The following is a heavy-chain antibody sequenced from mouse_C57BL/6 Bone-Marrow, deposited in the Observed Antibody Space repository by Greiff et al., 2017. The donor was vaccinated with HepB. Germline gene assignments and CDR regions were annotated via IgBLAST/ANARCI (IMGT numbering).Heavy chain of an antibody. Sequence: QVQLQQSGAELVRPGASVTLSCKASGYTFTDYEMHWVKQTPVHGLEWIGAIDPETGGTAYNQKFKGKAILTADKSSSTAYMELRSLTSEDSAVYYCTSDDGYCFFDYWGQGTTLTVSS. D-gene: IGHD2-3*01. CDR1: GYTFTDYE. J-gene: IGHJ2*01. CDR3: TSDDGYCFFDY. V-gene: IGHV1-15*01. CDR2: IDPETGGT.